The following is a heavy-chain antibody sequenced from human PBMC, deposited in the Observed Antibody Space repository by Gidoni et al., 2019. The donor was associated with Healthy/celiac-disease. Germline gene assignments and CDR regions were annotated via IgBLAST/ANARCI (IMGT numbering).Heavy chain of an antibody. J-gene: IGHJ4*02. V-gene: IGHV3-15*01. Sequence: EVQLVESGGGLVKPGGSLRLSCAASGFTFRNAWMSWVRQAPGKGLEWVGRIKSKTDGGTTDYAAPVKGRFTISRDDSKNTLYLQMNSLKTEDTAVYYCTTSRTKWELADYWGQGTLVTVSS. CDR2: IKSKTDGGTT. D-gene: IGHD1-26*01. CDR3: TTSRTKWELADY. CDR1: GFTFRNAW.